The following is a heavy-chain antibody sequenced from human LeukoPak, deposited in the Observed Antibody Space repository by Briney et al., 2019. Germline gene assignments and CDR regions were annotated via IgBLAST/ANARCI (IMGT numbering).Heavy chain of an antibody. V-gene: IGHV3-20*04. D-gene: IGHD3-3*01. CDR1: GFTFDDYG. CDR3: ATDRGFASFDY. Sequence: GGSLRLSCAASGFTFDDYGMSWVRQAPGKGLEWVSGINWDGGSTGYADSVKGRFTISRDNAKKSLYLQMNSLRAEDTAVYYCATDRGFASFDYWGQGTLVTVSS. J-gene: IGHJ4*02. CDR2: INWDGGST.